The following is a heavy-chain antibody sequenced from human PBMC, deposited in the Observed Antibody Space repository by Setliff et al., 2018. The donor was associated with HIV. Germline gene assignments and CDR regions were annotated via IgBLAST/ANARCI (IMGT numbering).Heavy chain of an antibody. V-gene: IGHV4-34*01. CDR1: GGSFSGYY. CDR2: INHSGST. CDR3: ARKGGLSRYYYYYMDV. D-gene: IGHD3-16*01. Sequence: SETLSLTCAVYGGSFSGYYWSWIRQPPGKGLEWIGEINHSGSTNYNPSLKSRVTISVDTSKNQFSLKLSSVTAADTAVYYCARKGGLSRYYYYYMDVWGKGTTVTLSS. J-gene: IGHJ6*03.